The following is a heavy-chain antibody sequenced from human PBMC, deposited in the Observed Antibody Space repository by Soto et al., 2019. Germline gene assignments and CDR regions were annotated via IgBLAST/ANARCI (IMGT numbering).Heavy chain of an antibody. J-gene: IGHJ5*02. CDR3: ARHHGPTTSENGFDP. V-gene: IGHV1-18*01. D-gene: IGHD5-12*01. Sequence: QVHLVQSGVEVKTPGASVKVSCQTSGYTFFTYDISWMRQAPAQGLEWMGWISTYSGDTKYARKFQGRVTMTTDTSTTTAYLLLRSLRSDDPGVYYCARHHGPTTSENGFDPWGQGTLVTGSS. CDR1: GYTFFTYD. CDR2: ISTYSGDT.